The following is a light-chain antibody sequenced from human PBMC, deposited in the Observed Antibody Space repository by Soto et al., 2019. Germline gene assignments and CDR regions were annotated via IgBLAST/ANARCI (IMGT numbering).Light chain of an antibody. Sequence: EIVLTQSPGTLSLSPGGRATLSCRASRSVSNSFLAWYQQKPGQSPRLLIYGASSRATGIPDRFSGSGSGTDITLTISRLEPEDFAVYYCQQYGSAPPLTFGGGTKVEIK. J-gene: IGKJ4*01. CDR3: QQYGSAPPLT. CDR1: RSVSNSF. V-gene: IGKV3-20*01. CDR2: GAS.